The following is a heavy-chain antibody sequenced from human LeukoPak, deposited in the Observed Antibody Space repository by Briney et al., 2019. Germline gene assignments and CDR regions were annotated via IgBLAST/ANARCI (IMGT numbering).Heavy chain of an antibody. Sequence: SETLSLTCSVSGGSISNYYWTWIRQPPGKGLEWIGYIYYSGNTNYNPSLKSRVTISLDTSKNQLSLKLTSVTAADTAVYYCARCSRGTSVGMDVWGQGTTVTVAS. J-gene: IGHJ6*02. D-gene: IGHD1-1*01. V-gene: IGHV4-59*08. CDR1: GGSISNYY. CDR2: IYYSGNT. CDR3: ARCSRGTSVGMDV.